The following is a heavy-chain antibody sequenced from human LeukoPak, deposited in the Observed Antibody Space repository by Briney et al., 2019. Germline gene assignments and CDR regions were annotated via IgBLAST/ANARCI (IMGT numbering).Heavy chain of an antibody. Sequence: SQTLSLTCAISGDSVSSNSAAWNWIRQSPSRGLEWLGRTYYRSKWYNDYTVSMRSRITINPDTSKSQFSLQLNSVTPEDTAVYYCARGMVKINYYMDVWGKGTTVTVSS. CDR2: TYYRSKWYN. CDR3: ARGMVKINYYMDV. J-gene: IGHJ6*03. V-gene: IGHV6-1*01. D-gene: IGHD4-23*01. CDR1: GDSVSSNSAA.